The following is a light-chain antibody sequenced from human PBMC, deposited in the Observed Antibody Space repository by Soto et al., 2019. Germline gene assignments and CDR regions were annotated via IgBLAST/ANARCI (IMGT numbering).Light chain of an antibody. Sequence: LTQPPSVSGTLGQRVTISCTGSSSNIGAGYDVQWYQQLPGTAPKLLIHSNTNRPSGVPDRFSASKSGTSASLAITGLQAEDEADYHCQSYDRSLSGVIFGGGTQLTVL. CDR3: QSYDRSLSGVI. CDR1: SSNIGAGYD. CDR2: SNT. J-gene: IGLJ2*01. V-gene: IGLV1-40*01.